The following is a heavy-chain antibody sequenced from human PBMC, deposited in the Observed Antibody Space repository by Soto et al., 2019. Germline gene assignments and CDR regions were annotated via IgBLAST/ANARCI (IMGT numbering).Heavy chain of an antibody. V-gene: IGHV1-24*01. CDR1: GYTLTELS. D-gene: IGHD6-19*01. CDR3: AKVSFYWLPKPNWFDP. CDR2: FDPEDGET. J-gene: IGHJ5*02. Sequence: ASVKVSCKVSGYTLTELSMHWVRQAPGKGLEWMGGFDPEDGETIYAQKFQGRVTMTEDTSTDTAYMELSSLRSEDTAVYYCAKVSFYWLPKPNWFDPWGQGTLVTVSS.